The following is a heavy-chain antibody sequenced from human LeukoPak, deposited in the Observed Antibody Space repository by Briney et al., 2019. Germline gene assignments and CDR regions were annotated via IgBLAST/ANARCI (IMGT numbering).Heavy chain of an antibody. Sequence: PSETLSLTCTVSGGSVSSGSYYWSWIRQPPGKGLEWIGYIYYSGSTNYNPSLKSRVTISVDTSKNQFSLKLSSVTAADTAVYYCARDRGPWIQLWYYYGMDAWGQGTTVTVSS. CDR1: GGSVSSGSYY. V-gene: IGHV4-61*01. CDR3: ARDRGPWIQLWYYYGMDA. D-gene: IGHD5-18*01. CDR2: IYYSGST. J-gene: IGHJ6*02.